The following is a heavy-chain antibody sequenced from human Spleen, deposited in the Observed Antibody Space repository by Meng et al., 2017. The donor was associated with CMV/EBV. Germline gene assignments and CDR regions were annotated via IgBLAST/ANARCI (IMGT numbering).Heavy chain of an antibody. J-gene: IGHJ5*02. V-gene: IGHV4-61*02. CDR1: GGSISSGSYY. CDR2: IYTSGST. CDR3: VRAARPTERWFDP. Sequence: QVQLEESGPGLVKPSQTLSLTCTVSGGSISSGSYYWSWIRHPAGKGLEWIGRIYTSGSTNYNPSLKSRVTISVDTSKHQFSLKLSSVTAADTAVYYCVRAARPTERWFDPWGQGTLVTVSS. D-gene: IGHD6-6*01.